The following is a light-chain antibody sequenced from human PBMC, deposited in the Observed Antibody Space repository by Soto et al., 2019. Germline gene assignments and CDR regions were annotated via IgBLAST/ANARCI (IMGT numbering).Light chain of an antibody. CDR1: SSDVGGYNY. CDR2: DVS. J-gene: IGLJ1*01. V-gene: IGLV2-14*01. Sequence: QSVLTQPASVSGSPGQSITISCTGTSSDVGGYNYVSWYQQHPGKAPKLMIYDVSNRPSGVSNRFSGSKSGNTASLTISGLQVEDEADYCCSSYTSSSTYVLGTGTKVTVL. CDR3: SSYTSSSTYV.